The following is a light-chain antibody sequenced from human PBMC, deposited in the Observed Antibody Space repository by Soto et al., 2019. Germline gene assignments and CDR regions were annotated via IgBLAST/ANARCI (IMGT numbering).Light chain of an antibody. V-gene: IGLV1-44*01. CDR2: NDN. CDR1: DSNIGSNT. J-gene: IGLJ7*01. Sequence: QSVLTQPPSASGTPRQRVTISCSGGDSNIGSNTVNWYQQLPGTAPKLVIYNDNKRPSGVPDRISGSKSGTSASLAISGLQSGDEADYYCAAWDNRLNGPIFGGGTQLTVL. CDR3: AAWDNRLNGPI.